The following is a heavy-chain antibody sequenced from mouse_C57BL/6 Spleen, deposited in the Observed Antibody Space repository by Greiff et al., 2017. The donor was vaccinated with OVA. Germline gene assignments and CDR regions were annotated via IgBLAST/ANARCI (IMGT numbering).Heavy chain of an antibody. CDR3: AKTAQATGYAMDY. CDR1: GYAFSSSW. CDR2: IYPGDGDT. J-gene: IGHJ4*01. D-gene: IGHD3-2*02. Sequence: VQRVESGPELVKPGASVKISCKASGYAFSSSWMNWVKQRPGKGLEWIGRIYPGDGDTNYNGKFKGKATLTADKSSSTAYMQLSSLTSEDSAVYFCAKTAQATGYAMDYWGQGTSVTVSS. V-gene: IGHV1-82*01.